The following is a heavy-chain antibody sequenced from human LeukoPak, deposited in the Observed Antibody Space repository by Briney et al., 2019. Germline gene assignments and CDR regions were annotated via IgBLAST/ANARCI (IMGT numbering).Heavy chain of an antibody. V-gene: IGHV3-30*03. CDR3: ARDPDGDYYFDY. D-gene: IGHD4-17*01. CDR1: GFRFSSYG. J-gene: IGHJ4*02. Sequence: PGRSLRLSCAASGFRFSSYGMHWVRQAPGKGLEWVAVISYDGSNKYYADSVKGRFTISRDNSKNTLYLQMNSLRAEDTAVYYCARDPDGDYYFDYWGQGTLVTVSS. CDR2: ISYDGSNK.